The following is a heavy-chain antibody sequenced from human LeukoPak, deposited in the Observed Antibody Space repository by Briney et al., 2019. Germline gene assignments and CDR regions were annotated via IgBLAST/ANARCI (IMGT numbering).Heavy chain of an antibody. D-gene: IGHD5-18*01. CDR1: GYSFTSYW. CDR2: IYPGDSDT. J-gene: IGHJ4*02. CDR3: ARRTAMAAGYFDY. V-gene: IGHV5-51*01. Sequence: PGESLKISCKGAGYSFTSYWIGWVRQMPGKGLEWMGIIYPGDSDTRYSPSFQGQVTISADKSISTAYLQWSSLKASDTAMYYCARRTAMAAGYFDYWGQGTLVTVSS.